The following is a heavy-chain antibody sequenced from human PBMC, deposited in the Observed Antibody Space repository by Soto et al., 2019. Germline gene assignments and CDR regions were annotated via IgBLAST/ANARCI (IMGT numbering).Heavy chain of an antibody. CDR1: GFSFSSYS. CDR2: ITAANTYI. J-gene: IGHJ4*02. D-gene: IGHD3-10*01. Sequence: EVQLVESGGGLVEPGGSLRLSCAASGFSFSSYSMSWVRQAPGEGLEWVASITAANTYIHYGDSVEGRFAISRDNAKNSLYLQMNSLRAEDTAVYFCARDTNYYGSGRGVDFWGQGTLVTDSS. CDR3: ARDTNYYGSGRGVDF. V-gene: IGHV3-21*02.